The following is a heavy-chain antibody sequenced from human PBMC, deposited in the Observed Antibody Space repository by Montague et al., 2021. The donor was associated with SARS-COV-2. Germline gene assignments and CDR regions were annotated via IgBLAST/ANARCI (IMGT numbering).Heavy chain of an antibody. D-gene: IGHD3-9*01. Sequence: SLRLSCAASGFTFSSYAMHWVRQAPGKGLEWVAVISYDGSNKYYADSVKGRFTISRDNSKNTLYLHMNSLRAEDTAVYYCARDLTGTLYYGMDVWGQGTTVTVSS. V-gene: IGHV3-30-3*01. CDR1: GFTFSSYA. CDR3: ARDLTGTLYYGMDV. CDR2: ISYDGSNK. J-gene: IGHJ6*02.